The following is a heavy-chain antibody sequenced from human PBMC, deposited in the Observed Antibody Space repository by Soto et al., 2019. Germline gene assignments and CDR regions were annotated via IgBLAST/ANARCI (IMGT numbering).Heavy chain of an antibody. Sequence: GGSLRLSCAASGFTFSNYGMNWVRQAPGKGLEWVSSITSRSDYIYYADSLKGRFTITRDNAKNSLYLQMNSLRADDTAVYYCAGSVFNISEDGYYHYRLAFRAQRTTDPVSS. J-gene: IGHJ6*02. CDR3: AGSVFNISEDGYYHYRLAF. V-gene: IGHV3-21*04. D-gene: IGHD3-10*01. CDR2: ITSRSDYI. CDR1: GFTFSNYG.